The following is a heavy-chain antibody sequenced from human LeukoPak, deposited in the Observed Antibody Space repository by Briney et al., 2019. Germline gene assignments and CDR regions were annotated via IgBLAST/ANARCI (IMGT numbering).Heavy chain of an antibody. Sequence: GGSLRLSCAASGFTFSSYAMSWVRQAPGKGLEWVSAISGSGGSTYYADSVKGRFTISRDNAKNSLYLQMNSLRAEDTAVYYCARDKDYDSSGYYWFAYYYYGMDVWGQGTTVTVSS. CDR1: GFTFSSYA. V-gene: IGHV3-23*01. CDR3: ARDKDYDSSGYYWFAYYYYGMDV. CDR2: ISGSGGST. D-gene: IGHD3-22*01. J-gene: IGHJ6*02.